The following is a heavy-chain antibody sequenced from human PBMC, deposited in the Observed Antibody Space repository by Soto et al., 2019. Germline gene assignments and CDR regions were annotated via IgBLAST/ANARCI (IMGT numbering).Heavy chain of an antibody. Sequence: QVQLVQSGAEVKKPGTSVKVSCKTSGYTFTAFYIHWVRQAPGQGLEWLGWINPNAGDSKSPQRFQGSVTLTREMSTNTAYLEFTGLTSADASVYFWARSAFGVTQGIGRAFDVWGPGTIVDVS. CDR2: INPNAGDS. J-gene: IGHJ3*01. CDR3: ARSAFGVTQGIGRAFDV. D-gene: IGHD3-3*01. V-gene: IGHV1-2*04. CDR1: GYTFTAFY.